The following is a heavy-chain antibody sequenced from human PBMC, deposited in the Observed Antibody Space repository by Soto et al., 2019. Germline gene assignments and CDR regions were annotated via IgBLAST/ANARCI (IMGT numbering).Heavy chain of an antibody. Sequence: GXSVKVSCRSSGYTFTSYAMHLVRQAPGQRLEWMGWINACNGNTKYSQKFQGRVTITRDTSASTAYMELSSLRSEDTAVYYCARDIDTAMAFDDWGQGTLVTVSS. CDR1: GYTFTSYA. D-gene: IGHD5-18*01. CDR3: ARDIDTAMAFDD. CDR2: INACNGNT. V-gene: IGHV1-3*01. J-gene: IGHJ4*02.